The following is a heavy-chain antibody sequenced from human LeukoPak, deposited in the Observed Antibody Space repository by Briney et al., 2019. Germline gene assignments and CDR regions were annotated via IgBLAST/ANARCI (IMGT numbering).Heavy chain of an antibody. Sequence: ASVKVSCKSSGYTFTNYDINWVRQAPGQGLEWMGWISAYNRNTNYAQKFQGRVTITADKSTSTAYMELSSLRSEDTAVYYCARDGRRSITMVRGVILQTAPLRYWGQGTLVTVSS. CDR3: ARDGRRSITMVRGVILQTAPLRY. CDR1: GYTFTNYD. CDR2: ISAYNRNT. J-gene: IGHJ4*02. D-gene: IGHD3-10*01. V-gene: IGHV1-18*01.